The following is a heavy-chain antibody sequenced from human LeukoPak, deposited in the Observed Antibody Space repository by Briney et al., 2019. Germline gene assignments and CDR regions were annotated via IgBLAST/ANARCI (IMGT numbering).Heavy chain of an antibody. J-gene: IGHJ6*02. CDR3: AKADYDFWSGYYYSGYYYGMDV. Sequence: GGSLRLSCAGSGFTFSSYARSWVRQAPGKGLEWVSAISGSGGSTYYADSVKGRFTISRDNSKNTLYLQMNSLRAEDTAVYYCAKADYDFWSGYYYSGYYYGMDVWGQGTTVTVSS. D-gene: IGHD3-3*01. CDR1: GFTFSSYA. CDR2: ISGSGGST. V-gene: IGHV3-23*01.